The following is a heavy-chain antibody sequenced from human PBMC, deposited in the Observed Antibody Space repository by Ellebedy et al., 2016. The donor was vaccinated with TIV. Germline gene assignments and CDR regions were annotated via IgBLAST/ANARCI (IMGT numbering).Heavy chain of an antibody. CDR2: IYNSGST. J-gene: IGHJ4*02. D-gene: IGHD4-17*01. CDR1: GGSISSYY. Sequence: SETLSLXCTVSGGSISSYYWSWIRQPPGKGLEWIGYIYNSGSTNYNPSLKSRVTISVDTSKNHFSLKLSSVTAADTAVYYCARYYGYCFDYWGQGTLVTVSS. CDR3: ARYYGYCFDY. V-gene: IGHV4-59*08.